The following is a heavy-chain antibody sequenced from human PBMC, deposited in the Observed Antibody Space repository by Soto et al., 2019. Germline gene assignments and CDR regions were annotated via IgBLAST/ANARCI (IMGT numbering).Heavy chain of an antibody. CDR1: GYDVTRYY. J-gene: IGHJ6*02. CDR2: INPTGGGRT. D-gene: IGHD3-3*02. V-gene: IGHV1-46*01. Sequence: ASVKVSCKASGYDVTRYYIHWVRQGPGQGLEWMGIINPTGGGRTKYAQKFQGRVTVTSDRSTSTVYMELTSLRSDDTAVYYCEKVGEKDGENHLDYYYYGMDVWGQGTTVTV. CDR3: EKVGEKDGENHLDYYYYGMDV.